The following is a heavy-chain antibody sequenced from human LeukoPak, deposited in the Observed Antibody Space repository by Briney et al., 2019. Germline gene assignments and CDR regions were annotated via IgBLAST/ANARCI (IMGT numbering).Heavy chain of an antibody. V-gene: IGHV3-48*01. J-gene: IGHJ4*02. D-gene: IGHD1-26*01. CDR3: ARDGIVGATTTFDY. CDR2: ISRGSSTI. Sequence: PGGSLRLSCAASGFTFSSNSMNWVRQAPGKGLEWVSYISRGSSTIYYADSVKGQFTISRDNAKNSLYLQMNSLRAEDTAVYYCARDGIVGATTTFDYWGQGTLVTVSS. CDR1: GFTFSSNS.